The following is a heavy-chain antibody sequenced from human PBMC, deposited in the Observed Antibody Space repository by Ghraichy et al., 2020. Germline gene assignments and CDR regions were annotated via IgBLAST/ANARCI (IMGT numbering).Heavy chain of an antibody. CDR1: GFTFSSYA. CDR3: ARDGGLTVTPPEGWFDP. Sequence: GGSLRLSCAASGFTFSSYAMHWVRQAPGKGLEWVAVISYDGSNKYYADSVKGRFTISRDNSKNTLYLQMNSLRAEDTAVYYCARDGGLTVTPPEGWFDP. D-gene: IGHD4-17*01. J-gene: IGHJ5*02. V-gene: IGHV3-30-3*01. CDR2: ISYDGSNK.